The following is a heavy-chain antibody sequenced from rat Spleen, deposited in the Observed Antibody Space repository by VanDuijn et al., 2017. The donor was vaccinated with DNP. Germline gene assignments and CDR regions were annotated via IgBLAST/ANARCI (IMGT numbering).Heavy chain of an antibody. CDR3: VRPHYYYGSYPQY. CDR1: GFTFSDYY. CDR2: IRYDGGST. Sequence: EVQLVESGGGLVQPGRSLKLSCAASGFTFSDYYMAWVRQAPTKGLEWVAYIRYDGGSTFYGDFVKGRFTISRDNAKSTLYLQMNSLRSEDTATYHCVRPHYYYGSYPQYWGQGVMVTVSS. J-gene: IGHJ2*01. V-gene: IGHV5-22*01. D-gene: IGHD1-12*02.